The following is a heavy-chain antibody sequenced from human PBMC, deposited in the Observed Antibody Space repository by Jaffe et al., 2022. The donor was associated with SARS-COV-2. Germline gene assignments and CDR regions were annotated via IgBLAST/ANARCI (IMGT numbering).Heavy chain of an antibody. D-gene: IGHD3-10*01. CDR1: GGSISSGGYY. J-gene: IGHJ6*02. CDR2: IYYSGST. V-gene: IGHV4-31*03. CDR3: ARDRTGGGSGTYYYYGMDV. Sequence: QVQLQESGPGLVKPSQTLSLTCTVSGGSISSGGYYWSWIRQHPGKGLEWIGYIYYSGSTYYNPSLKSRVTISVDTSKNQFSLKLSSVTAADTAVYYCARDRTGGGSGTYYYYGMDVWGQGTTVTVSS.